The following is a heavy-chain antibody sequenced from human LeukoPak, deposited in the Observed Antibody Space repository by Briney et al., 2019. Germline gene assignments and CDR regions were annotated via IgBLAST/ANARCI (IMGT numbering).Heavy chain of an antibody. D-gene: IGHD3-22*01. CDR2: INSDGSST. Sequence: PGGSLRFSCAASTFTFNNNWMHWPRQAPGKGLVWVSRINSDGSSTNYADSVKGRFTISRDNAKNMLYLQMNSLRAEDTAVYYCTRRLGMYYYDSSVSLDSFDIWGQGTVVTVSS. CDR1: TFTFNNNW. J-gene: IGHJ3*02. V-gene: IGHV3-74*01. CDR3: TRRLGMYYYDSSVSLDSFDI.